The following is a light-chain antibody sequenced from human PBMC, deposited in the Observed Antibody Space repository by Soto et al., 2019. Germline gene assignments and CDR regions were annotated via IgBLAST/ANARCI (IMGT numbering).Light chain of an antibody. CDR2: AAS. CDR1: ESISRH. CDR3: QQYNNWWT. Sequence: DIQMSQSPSSLSASVGDRVTITCRAAESISRHLNWYQQKPGRAPDLLIYAASTRATGIPARFIGNGSGTEFTLTISSLQSEDFAVYYCQQYNNWWTFGQGTKVDIK. J-gene: IGKJ1*01. V-gene: IGKV1-9*01.